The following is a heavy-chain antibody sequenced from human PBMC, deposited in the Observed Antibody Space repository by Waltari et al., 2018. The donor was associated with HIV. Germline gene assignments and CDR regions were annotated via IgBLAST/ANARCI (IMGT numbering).Heavy chain of an antibody. Sequence: QAQLQPRGAGLAQPAETLSLTCVVYGGSFSRYYRRWIRQPPGTGVEWIGETNHRGSTNCNPPLKSLVTISVDTSKNQISLKLSSVTAADTAVYYCARGIDYGDSTGEGAPWFDPWGQGTLVTVTS. CDR1: GGSFSRYY. D-gene: IGHD4-17*01. J-gene: IGHJ5*02. CDR3: ARGIDYGDSTGEGAPWFDP. CDR2: TNHRGST. V-gene: IGHV4-34*01.